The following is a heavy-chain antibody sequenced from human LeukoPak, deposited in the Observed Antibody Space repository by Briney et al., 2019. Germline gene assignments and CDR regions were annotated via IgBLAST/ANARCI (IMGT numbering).Heavy chain of an antibody. CDR2: IYYSAST. J-gene: IGHJ6*02. Sequence: PSETLSLTCTVSGGSISSYYWSWIRQPPGKGLEWIGYIYYSASTNYNHSLKSRVTISVDTSKNQFSLKLSSVTAADTVVYYCARFYGDYPFYYYYYCGMDVWGQGTTVTVSS. V-gene: IGHV4-59*01. CDR3: ARFYGDYPFYYYYYCGMDV. D-gene: IGHD4-17*01. CDR1: GGSISSYY.